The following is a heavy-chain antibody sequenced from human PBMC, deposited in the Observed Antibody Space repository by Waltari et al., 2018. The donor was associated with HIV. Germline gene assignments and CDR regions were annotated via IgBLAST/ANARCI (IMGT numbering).Heavy chain of an antibody. V-gene: IGHV3-7*01. CDR1: NFWLGRYW. D-gene: IGHD1-26*01. CDR3: ARGDQWGIFLDSYYGLDV. J-gene: IGHJ6*02. Sequence: EDLLVESGGGVVTTWGSLRLSGEVSNFWLGRYWLVWVGQASGKGLEWVANIYQDATKKNYAESVKGRFSVSRDNGKYSVFLEMNRLRVQDTAVYFCARGDQWGIFLDSYYGLDVWGRGTTVIVSS. CDR2: IYQDATKK.